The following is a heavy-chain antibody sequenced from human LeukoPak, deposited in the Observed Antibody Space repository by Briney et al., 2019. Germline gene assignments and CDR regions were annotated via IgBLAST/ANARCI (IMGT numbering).Heavy chain of an antibody. Sequence: GSLRLSRVGSGFTFCRSTMSWVRLTPGKGLEWVSAISGSGGDTYYTDSVKGRFTISRDNSKSMLFLPLDSLRREDTALYYCAIDLHYYVAMDVWGEGTTVTVSS. D-gene: IGHD3-10*02. CDR1: GFTFCRST. CDR3: AIDLHYYVAMDV. J-gene: IGHJ6*04. V-gene: IGHV3-23*01. CDR2: ISGSGGDT.